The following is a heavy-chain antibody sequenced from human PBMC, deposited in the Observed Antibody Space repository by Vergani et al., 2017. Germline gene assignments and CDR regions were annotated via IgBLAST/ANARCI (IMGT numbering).Heavy chain of an antibody. Sequence: QVQLVESGGGVVQPGGSLRLSCAASGFTFSGYGMHWVRQAPGKGLAWVAVIWYDGSNKYYADSVKGRFTMSRDNSKNTLYLQMNSLRAEDTAVYYCAKDRDYDFWSGYYPDAFDIWGQGTMVTVSS. V-gene: IGHV3-30*02. CDR2: IWYDGSNK. CDR3: AKDRDYDFWSGYYPDAFDI. CDR1: GFTFSGYG. J-gene: IGHJ3*02. D-gene: IGHD3-3*01.